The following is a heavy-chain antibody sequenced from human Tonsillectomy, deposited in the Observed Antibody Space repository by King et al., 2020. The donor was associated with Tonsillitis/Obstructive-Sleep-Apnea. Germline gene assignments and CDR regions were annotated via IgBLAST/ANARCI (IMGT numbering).Heavy chain of an antibody. J-gene: IGHJ4*02. V-gene: IGHV3-74*01. CDR3: ARALRGGFDY. D-gene: IGHD3-16*01. CDR2: INTNGSVT. Sequence: VQLVESGGGLVQPGGSLRLSCAASGFTFSSYWMHWVRQAPGKGLVWVSRINTNGSVTTYADSVKGRFTISRDNAKNTLYLQMNSLRAEDTAVYYSARALRGGFDYWGQGTLVTVSS. CDR1: GFTFSSYW.